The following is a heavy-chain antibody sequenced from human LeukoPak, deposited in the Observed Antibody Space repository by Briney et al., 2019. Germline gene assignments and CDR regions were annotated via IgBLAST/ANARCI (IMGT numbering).Heavy chain of an antibody. CDR3: ARDHGIPGSGSYRFDF. Sequence: GGSLRLSCAPSGFTFSSYSMNWVRQAPGKGLEWVSSISSSSSYIYYADSVKGRFTISRDYAKNLLYLQMNSLRIEDTAAYYCARDHGIPGSGSYRFDFWGHGTLVTVSS. V-gene: IGHV3-21*06. J-gene: IGHJ4*01. D-gene: IGHD3-10*01. CDR2: ISSSSSYI. CDR1: GFTFSSYS.